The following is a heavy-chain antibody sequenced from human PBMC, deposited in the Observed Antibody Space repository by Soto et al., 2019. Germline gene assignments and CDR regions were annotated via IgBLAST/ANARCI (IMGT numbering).Heavy chain of an antibody. CDR1: GGSFSGYY. V-gene: IGHV4-34*01. CDR2: INHSGST. J-gene: IGHJ4*02. Sequence: PSETLSLTCAVYGGSFSGYYWSWIRQPPGKGLEWIGEINHSGSTNYNPSLKSRVTISVDTSKNQFSLKLSSVTAADTAVYYCAREGTRITMVRGVTFDYWGQGTLVTVSS. CDR3: AREGTRITMVRGVTFDY. D-gene: IGHD3-10*01.